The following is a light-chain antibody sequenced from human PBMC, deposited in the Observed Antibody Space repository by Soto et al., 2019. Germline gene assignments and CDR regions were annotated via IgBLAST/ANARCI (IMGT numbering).Light chain of an antibody. CDR2: AAS. V-gene: IGKV1-39*01. J-gene: IGKJ3*01. CDR1: QSISSY. Sequence: DIQMTQSPSSLSASVGDRVTITCRASQSISSYLNWYQQKSGEAPKLLIYAASSLQSGVPSRFSGSGSETEFTLTISRLQPEDFANYYCQRGYPTPFPFGPGAKVDIK. CDR3: QRGYPTPFP.